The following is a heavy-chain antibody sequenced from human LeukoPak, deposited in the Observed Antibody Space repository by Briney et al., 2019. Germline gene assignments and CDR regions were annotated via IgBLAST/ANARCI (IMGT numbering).Heavy chain of an antibody. CDR2: INHSGST. J-gene: IGHJ5*02. CDR3: ARGFPSGYCSSTSCGGFDP. V-gene: IGHV4-34*01. Sequence: GSLRLSCAASGFTVSSNYMSWVRQPPGKGLEWIGEINHSGSTNYNPSLKSRVTISVDTSKNQFSLKLSSVTAADTAVYYCARGFPSGYCSSTSCGGFDPWGQGTLVTVSS. D-gene: IGHD2-2*01. CDR1: GFTVSSNY.